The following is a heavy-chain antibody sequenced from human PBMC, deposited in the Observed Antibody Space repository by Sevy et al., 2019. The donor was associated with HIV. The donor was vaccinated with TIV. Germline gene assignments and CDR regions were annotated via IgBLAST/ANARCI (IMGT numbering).Heavy chain of an antibody. J-gene: IGHJ4*02. D-gene: IGHD5-18*01. Sequence: GGSLRLSCAASGFTFSSYSMNWVRQAPGKGLEWVSSISSSSSYIYYADSVKGRFTVSRDNAKNSLYLQMNSLRAEDTAVYYCARGTILGYSYVGYYFDYWGQGTLVTVSS. V-gene: IGHV3-21*01. CDR1: GFTFSSYS. CDR3: ARGTILGYSYVGYYFDY. CDR2: ISSSSSYI.